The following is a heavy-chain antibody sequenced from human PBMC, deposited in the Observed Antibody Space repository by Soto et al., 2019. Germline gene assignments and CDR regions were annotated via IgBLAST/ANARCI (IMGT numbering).Heavy chain of an antibody. V-gene: IGHV4-59*01. CDR3: ARATSSTDSGLDS. CDR2: IYSGGSA. CDR1: GDSISRYY. D-gene: IGHD6-25*01. Sequence: SETLSLTCTVSGDSISRYYWTWIRQPPGKGLEYIGFIYSGGSAKYNPALRSRVTISVDTSQNLFSLRLSSVTAADTAVYFCARATSSTDSGLDSWRQGTLVTVSS. J-gene: IGHJ4*02.